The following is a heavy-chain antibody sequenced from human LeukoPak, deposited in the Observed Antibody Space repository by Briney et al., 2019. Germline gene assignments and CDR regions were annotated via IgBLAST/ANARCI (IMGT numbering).Heavy chain of an antibody. CDR1: GFTFSISA. CDR2: ISGGGDTT. V-gene: IGHV3-23*01. CDR3: ARLFSRWLVPQGAFDI. D-gene: IGHD6-19*01. Sequence: RGGSLRLSCAASGFTFSISAMNWVRQAPGKGLHWVSVISGGGDTTYYADSMKGRVTISRDNSKNTLYLQMNSLRAADTAVHYCARLFSRWLVPQGAFDIWGQGTMLTVSS. J-gene: IGHJ3*02.